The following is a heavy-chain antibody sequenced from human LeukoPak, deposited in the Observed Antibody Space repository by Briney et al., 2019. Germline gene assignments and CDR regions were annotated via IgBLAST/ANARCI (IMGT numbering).Heavy chain of an antibody. CDR2: IIPIFGTA. Sequence: VASVKVSCKASGGTFSSYAISWVRQAPGQGLEWMGGIIPIFGTANYAQKFQGRVTITADESTSTAYMELSSLRSEDTAVYYCARDPSRIVATSGHYGMDVWGQGTTVTVSS. D-gene: IGHD5-12*01. CDR3: ARDPSRIVATSGHYGMDV. J-gene: IGHJ6*02. V-gene: IGHV1-69*13. CDR1: GGTFSSYA.